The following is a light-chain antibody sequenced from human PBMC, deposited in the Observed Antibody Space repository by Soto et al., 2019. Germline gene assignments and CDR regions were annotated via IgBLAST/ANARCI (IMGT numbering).Light chain of an antibody. CDR2: DTS. Sequence: EIVLTQSPATLSSSPGERATLSCRASQTVSSKLAWYQHKPGQAPRLLIYDTSNRATSIPARFSGSGSGTDFTLTISSLEPEDFAVYYCHQRKSWPRTFGQGTKVDIK. J-gene: IGKJ1*01. V-gene: IGKV3-11*01. CDR1: QTVSSK. CDR3: HQRKSWPRT.